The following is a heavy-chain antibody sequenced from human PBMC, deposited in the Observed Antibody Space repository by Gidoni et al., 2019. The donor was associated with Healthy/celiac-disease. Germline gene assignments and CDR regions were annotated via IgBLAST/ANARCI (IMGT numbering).Heavy chain of an antibody. D-gene: IGHD2-15*01. J-gene: IGHJ6*02. CDR3: AKGIAGSDGMDV. Sequence: QVQLVESGGGVVQPGRSLRLSWAASGFTFSSYGMHWVRQAPGKGLEWVAVISYDGSNKYYADSVKGRFTISRDNSKNTLYLQMNSLRAEDTAVYYCAKGIAGSDGMDVWGQGTTVTVSS. V-gene: IGHV3-30*18. CDR1: GFTFSSYG. CDR2: ISYDGSNK.